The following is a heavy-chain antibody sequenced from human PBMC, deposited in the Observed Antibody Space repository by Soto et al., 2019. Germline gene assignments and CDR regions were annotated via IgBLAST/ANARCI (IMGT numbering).Heavy chain of an antibody. D-gene: IGHD6-13*01. Sequence: SETLSLTCAVYGGSFSGYYWSWIRQPPGKGLEWIGEINHSGSTNYNPSLKSRVTISVDTSKNQFSLKLSSVTAADTAVYYCARGLAARNKFDYWGQGTLVTVSS. CDR2: INHSGST. J-gene: IGHJ4*02. CDR1: GGSFSGYY. CDR3: ARGLAARNKFDY. V-gene: IGHV4-34*01.